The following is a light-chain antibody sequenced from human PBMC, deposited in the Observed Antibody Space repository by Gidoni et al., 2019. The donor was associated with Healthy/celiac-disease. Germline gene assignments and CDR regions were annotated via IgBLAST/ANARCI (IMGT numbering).Light chain of an antibody. CDR1: QGISSA. CDR3: QQFNSYSIT. V-gene: IGKV1-13*02. Sequence: GDRVTITCRASQGISSALAWYQQKPGKAPKLLIYDASSLESGDPSRFSGSGSGTDFTLTISSLQPEDFATYYCQQFNSYSITFGQGTRLEIK. CDR2: DAS. J-gene: IGKJ5*01.